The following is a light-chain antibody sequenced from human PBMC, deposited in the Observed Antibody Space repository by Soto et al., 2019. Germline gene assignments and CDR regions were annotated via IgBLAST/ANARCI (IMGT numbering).Light chain of an antibody. CDR3: QSYDSSLSGSVV. CDR2: GNS. CDR1: SSNIGAGYD. V-gene: IGLV1-40*01. J-gene: IGLJ2*01. Sequence: QSVLTQPPSVSGAPGQRVAISCTGSSSNIGAGYDVNWYQKLPGTAPKLLISGNSNRPSGVPDRFSGSKSGTSASLAITGLQAEDEADYYCQSYDSSLSGSVVFGGGTKLTVL.